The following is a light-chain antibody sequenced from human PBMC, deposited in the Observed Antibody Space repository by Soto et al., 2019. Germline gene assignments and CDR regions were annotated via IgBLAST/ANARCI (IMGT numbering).Light chain of an antibody. CDR3: QQYNEWPPWT. CDR1: QSVSSN. CDR2: GES. Sequence: EIVMTQSPATLSVSPGERATLSCRASQSVSSNLACYQQKPGQAPRLLIYGESTRATGIPARFSGSGSGTEFTLTISSLQSEDFAVYYCQQYNEWPPWTFGQGTKVEMK. V-gene: IGKV3-15*01. J-gene: IGKJ1*01.